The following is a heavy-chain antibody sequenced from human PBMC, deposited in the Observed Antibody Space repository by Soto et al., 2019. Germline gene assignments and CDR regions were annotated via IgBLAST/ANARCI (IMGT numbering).Heavy chain of an antibody. J-gene: IGHJ3*01. D-gene: IGHD2-15*01. CDR3: AKGPNAVVSFFEV. CDR1: GFSFGNNG. Sequence: GGSLRLSCAASGFSFGNNGMHWVRQAPGKGLEWVAIISYDGSNKYYADSVKGRFTISRDNSKSTVFLHMNSLRAVDTAVYYCAKGPNAVVSFFEVGAKGTMLTVSS. V-gene: IGHV3-30*18. CDR2: ISYDGSNK.